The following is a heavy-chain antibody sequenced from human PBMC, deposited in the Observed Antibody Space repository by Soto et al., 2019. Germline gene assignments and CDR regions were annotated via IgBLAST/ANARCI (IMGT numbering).Heavy chain of an antibody. Sequence: EVELLESGGGLVQPEGSLRLSCAASGFTFSTYAMGWVRQAPGKGLEWVSVVSSGGGTHYADSVKGRFTVARDNSKNTLSLQMNSLRADDTAVYYCAKRRGAGGHFDYWGQGALVTASS. CDR3: AKRRGAGGHFDY. D-gene: IGHD2-15*01. V-gene: IGHV3-23*01. J-gene: IGHJ4*02. CDR2: VSSGGGT. CDR1: GFTFSTYA.